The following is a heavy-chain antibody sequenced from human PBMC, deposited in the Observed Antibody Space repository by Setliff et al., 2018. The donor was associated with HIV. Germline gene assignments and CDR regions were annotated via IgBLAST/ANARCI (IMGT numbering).Heavy chain of an antibody. CDR2: IYYSGST. J-gene: IGHJ5*02. Sequence: SETLSLTRTVSGGSISVSSHYWGWIRQPPGKGLEWIGSIYYSGSTYQNPSLKSRVAISVDTSKNQFSLKLSSVTAADTAVYYCARNDYGSGTYNWFDPWGQGTLVTVSS. D-gene: IGHD3-10*01. CDR3: ARNDYGSGTYNWFDP. V-gene: IGHV4-39*07. CDR1: GGSISVSSHY.